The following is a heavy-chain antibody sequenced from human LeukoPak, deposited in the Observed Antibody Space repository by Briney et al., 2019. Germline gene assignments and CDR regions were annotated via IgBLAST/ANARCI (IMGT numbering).Heavy chain of an antibody. CDR2: IYYSGST. V-gene: IGHV4-31*03. CDR3: ARAPVRYCSSTSCYNWFDP. D-gene: IGHD2-2*01. CDR1: GGSISSGGYY. J-gene: IGHJ5*02. Sequence: SQTLSLTCTVSGGSISSGGYYWSWIRQHPGKGLEWIGYIYYSGSTYYNPSLKSRATISVDTSKNQFSLKLSSVTAADTAVYYCARAPVRYCSSTSCYNWFDPWGQGTLVTVSS.